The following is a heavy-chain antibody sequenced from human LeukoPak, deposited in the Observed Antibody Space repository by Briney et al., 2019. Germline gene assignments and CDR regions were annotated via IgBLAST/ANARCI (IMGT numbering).Heavy chain of an antibody. Sequence: GGSLRLSCAASGFTFSSYEMNWVRQAPGKGLEWVSYISSSGSTIYYADSVKGRFTISRDNAKNSLYLQMNSLRAEDTAVYYCARFGSGSSTIDYWGQGTLVTVSS. D-gene: IGHD3-10*01. CDR1: GFTFSSYE. CDR3: ARFGSGSSTIDY. J-gene: IGHJ4*02. CDR2: ISSSGSTI. V-gene: IGHV3-48*03.